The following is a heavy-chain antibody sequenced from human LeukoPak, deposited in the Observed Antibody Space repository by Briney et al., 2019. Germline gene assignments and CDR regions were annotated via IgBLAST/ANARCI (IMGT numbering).Heavy chain of an antibody. Sequence: SETLSLTCTVSGGSISSYFWSWIRQPAGKGLEWIGRIYATGITNYNPSLKSRVTMSVDTSKNQFSLKLNSVTAADTAVYYCAREPTGTERHFDYWGQGTLVTVSS. CDR1: GGSISSYF. CDR3: AREPTGTERHFDY. D-gene: IGHD1-1*01. CDR2: IYATGIT. J-gene: IGHJ4*02. V-gene: IGHV4-4*07.